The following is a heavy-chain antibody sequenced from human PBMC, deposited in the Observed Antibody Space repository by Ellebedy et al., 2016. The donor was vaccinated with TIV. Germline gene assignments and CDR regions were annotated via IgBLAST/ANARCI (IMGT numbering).Heavy chain of an antibody. CDR2: IYADGRT. Sequence: GESLKISCAASGFSITNNYLSWVRQAPGKGLEWISVIYADGRTHYADSVKGRFTVSRDNSKNTLFLQVNSLRAEDTAVYYCIFKGMSARLYWGQGTLVTVSS. V-gene: IGHV3-53*01. CDR1: GFSITNNY. D-gene: IGHD6-6*01. J-gene: IGHJ1*01. CDR3: IFKGMSARLY.